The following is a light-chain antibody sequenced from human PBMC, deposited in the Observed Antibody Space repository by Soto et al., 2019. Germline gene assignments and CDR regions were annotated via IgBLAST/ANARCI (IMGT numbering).Light chain of an antibody. J-gene: IGKJ1*01. Sequence: EIVMTQSPATLSMSPGERATLSCRASQSVSSNLAWYQQKPGQAPRLLMYGASIRATGIPARFSGSGSGTEFTLTISSLQSEDFAVYYCQQYNNWPRTFGQGTKVEIK. CDR2: GAS. CDR3: QQYNNWPRT. CDR1: QSVSSN. V-gene: IGKV3-15*01.